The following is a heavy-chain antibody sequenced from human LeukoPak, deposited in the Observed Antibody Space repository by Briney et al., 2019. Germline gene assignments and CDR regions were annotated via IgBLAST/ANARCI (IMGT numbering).Heavy chain of an antibody. J-gene: IGHJ4*02. CDR3: ARVCSGGSCLDY. Sequence: SETLSLTCAVYGGSLSGYYWSWIRQPPGKGLEWIGEINHSGSTNCNPSLKSRVTISVDTSKNQFSLKLSSVTAADTAVYYCARVCSGGSCLDYWGQGTLVTVSS. CDR1: GGSLSGYY. D-gene: IGHD2-15*01. CDR2: INHSGST. V-gene: IGHV4-34*01.